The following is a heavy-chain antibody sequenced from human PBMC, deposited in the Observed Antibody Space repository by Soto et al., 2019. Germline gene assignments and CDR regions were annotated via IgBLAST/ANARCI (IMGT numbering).Heavy chain of an antibody. CDR3: ARDPPTYQ. CDR2: ISSSATYI. J-gene: IGHJ4*02. D-gene: IGHD2-2*01. Sequence: VQLVESGGGLVKPGGSLRLSCAASGFTFSSYDMNWVRQAPGKGLEWVSSISSSATYIYYADSVKGRFTTSRDNGKNSLYPDMNSLGVEDTAVYYCARDPPTYQGGQGTLVTVSS. CDR1: GFTFSSYD. V-gene: IGHV3-21*01.